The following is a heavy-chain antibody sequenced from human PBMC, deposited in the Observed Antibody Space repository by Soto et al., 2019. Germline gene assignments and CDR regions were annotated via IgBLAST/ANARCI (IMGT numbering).Heavy chain of an antibody. CDR3: ARSPLGATEYYYYGMDV. V-gene: IGHV1-18*01. J-gene: IGHJ6*02. CDR1: GYTFTSYG. CDR2: ISAYNGNT. D-gene: IGHD1-26*01. Sequence: GASVKVSCKASGYTFTSYGISWVQQAPGQGLEWMGWISAYNGNTNYAQKLQGRVTMTTDTSTSTAYMELRSLRSDDTAVYYCARSPLGATEYYYYGMDVWGQGTTVTVSS.